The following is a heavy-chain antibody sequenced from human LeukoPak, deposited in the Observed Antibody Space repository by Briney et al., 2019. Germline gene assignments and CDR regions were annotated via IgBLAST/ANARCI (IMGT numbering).Heavy chain of an antibody. CDR3: AKIRTTVVTHDVFDI. V-gene: IGHV5-51*01. D-gene: IGHD4-23*01. CDR2: IYPGDSDT. CDR1: GYSFTSYW. J-gene: IGHJ3*02. Sequence: GESLKISCKGSGYSFTSYWIGWVRQMPGKGLEWMGIIYPGDSDTRYSPSFQDQVTISADKSISTAYLQWSSLKASGTAMYYCAKIRTTVVTHDVFDIWGQGTMVTVSS.